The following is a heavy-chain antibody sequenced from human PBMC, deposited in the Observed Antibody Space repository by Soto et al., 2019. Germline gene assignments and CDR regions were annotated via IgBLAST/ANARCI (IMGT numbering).Heavy chain of an antibody. CDR2: IHPGDSET. Sequence: GESLKISCKGSGYSFTSYYIAWVRQMPGKGLEWMGIIHPGDSETRYSPSFQGHVIISADKSISSAYLQWSSLEAADTAMYYCARQRTRVRGVSSSGLDVWGQGTTVTVSS. CDR1: GYSFTSYY. D-gene: IGHD3-10*01. CDR3: ARQRTRVRGVSSSGLDV. J-gene: IGHJ6*02. V-gene: IGHV5-51*01.